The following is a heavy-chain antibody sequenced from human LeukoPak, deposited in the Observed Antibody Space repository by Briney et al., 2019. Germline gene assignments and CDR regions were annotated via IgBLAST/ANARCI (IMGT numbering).Heavy chain of an antibody. V-gene: IGHV1-69*04. CDR3: AREPQDIVVVPAASFAVVS. CDR1: GGTFSSYA. CDR2: IIPILRIA. J-gene: IGHJ4*02. Sequence: ASVKVSCKASGGTFSSYAISWVRQAPGHGLEWMGRIIPILRIANYAQKFQGRVTITADKSTSTAYMELSSLRSEDTAVYYCAREPQDIVVVPAASFAVVSWGQGTLVTVSS. D-gene: IGHD2-2*01.